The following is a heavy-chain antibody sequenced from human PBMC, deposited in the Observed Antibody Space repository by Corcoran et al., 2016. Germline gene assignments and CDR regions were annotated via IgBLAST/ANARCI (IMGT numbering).Heavy chain of an antibody. D-gene: IGHD5-18*01. CDR2: INPSGGST. CDR3: ARAACDSYGYGWFDP. Sequence: QVQLVQSGAEAKKPGASVTVSCKASGYTFTSYYMHWVRQAPGQGLEWMGIINPSGGSTSYAQKFQGRVTMTRDTSTSTDYMELSSLRSEDTAVYYCARAACDSYGYGWFDPWGQGTLFTVSS. V-gene: IGHV1-46*01. CDR1: GYTFTSYY. J-gene: IGHJ5*02.